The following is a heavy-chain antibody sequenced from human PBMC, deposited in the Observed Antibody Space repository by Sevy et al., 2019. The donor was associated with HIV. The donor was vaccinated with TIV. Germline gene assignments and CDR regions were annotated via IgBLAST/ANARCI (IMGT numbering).Heavy chain of an antibody. CDR1: GFIFSSYA. CDR2: NSGSGDKT. CDR3: AKAMYINGLYVLDY. Sequence: GGSLRLSCAASGFIFSSYAMSWVRQAPGKGLEWVSTNSGSGDKTFYVDSVKGRFTISRDNSKNTLYLQMNSLRAEDTAGYYCAKAMYINGLYVLDYWGQGTLVTVSS. D-gene: IGHD6-19*01. J-gene: IGHJ4*02. V-gene: IGHV3-23*01.